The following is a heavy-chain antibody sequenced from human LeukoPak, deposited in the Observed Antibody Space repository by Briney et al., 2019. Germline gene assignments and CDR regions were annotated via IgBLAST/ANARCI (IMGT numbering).Heavy chain of an antibody. Sequence: GRSLRLSCAASGFTFSSYGMHWVRQAPGKGLEWVAVISYDGSNKYYADSVKGRFTISRDNSKNTLYLQMNSLRAEDTAVYYCAKDQATVTTLFYSDYWGQGTLVTVSS. CDR3: AKDQATVTTLFYSDY. J-gene: IGHJ4*02. CDR1: GFTFSSYG. V-gene: IGHV3-30*18. D-gene: IGHD4-17*01. CDR2: ISYDGSNK.